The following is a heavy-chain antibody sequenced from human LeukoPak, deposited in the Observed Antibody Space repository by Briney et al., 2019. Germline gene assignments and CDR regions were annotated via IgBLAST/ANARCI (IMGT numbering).Heavy chain of an antibody. J-gene: IGHJ4*02. V-gene: IGHV3-48*04. CDR3: ARDSAPTENYYDSSGELDY. D-gene: IGHD3-22*01. Sequence: GGSLRLSCAASGFTFSSYSMNWVRQAPGKGLEWVSYISSSSSTIYYADSVKGRFTISRDNAKNSLYLQMNSLRAEDTAVYYCARDSAPTENYYDSSGELDYWGQGTLVTVS. CDR1: GFTFSSYS. CDR2: ISSSSSTI.